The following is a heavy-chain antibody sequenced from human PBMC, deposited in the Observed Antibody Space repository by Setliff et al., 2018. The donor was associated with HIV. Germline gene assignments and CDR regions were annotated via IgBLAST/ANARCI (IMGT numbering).Heavy chain of an antibody. CDR3: ATSLITVPPDAFDI. CDR2: IYHNGNT. J-gene: IGHJ3*02. D-gene: IGHD4-4*01. Sequence: KTSETLSLTCTVAGGSTSSSSYYWGWIRQPPGMGLEWIASIYHNGNTYYNPSLKSRVTMSVDTSKNQFSLKLSSVTAADTAVYYCATSLITVPPDAFDIWGQGTMVTV. CDR1: GGSTSSSSYY. V-gene: IGHV4-39*07.